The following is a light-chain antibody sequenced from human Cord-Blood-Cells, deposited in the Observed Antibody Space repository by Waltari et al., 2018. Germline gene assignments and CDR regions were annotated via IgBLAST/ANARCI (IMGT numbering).Light chain of an antibody. CDR3: QQYNSYWT. CDR1: QSISSW. CDR2: DAS. Sequence: DIQMTQSPSTLSASVGDRVTITCRASQSISSWLAWYQQDPGKAHKLLIYDASSLESGVPSRFSGSGSGTEFTLTISSLQPDDFATYYCQQYNSYWTFGQGTKVEIK. V-gene: IGKV1-5*01. J-gene: IGKJ1*01.